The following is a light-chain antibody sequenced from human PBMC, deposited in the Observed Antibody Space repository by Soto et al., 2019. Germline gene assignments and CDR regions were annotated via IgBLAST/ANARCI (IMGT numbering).Light chain of an antibody. V-gene: IGLV1-40*01. CDR3: QSYDSSLSAV. J-gene: IGLJ3*02. CDR1: SSNIGAGYD. CDR2: GNS. Sequence: QSVLTQPPSVSGAPGQRVTISCTGSSSNIGAGYDVHGYQQLPGTAPKLLIYGNSNRPSGVPDRFSGSKSGTSASLAITGLQAEDEAEYYCQSYDSSLSAVFGGGTKLTVL.